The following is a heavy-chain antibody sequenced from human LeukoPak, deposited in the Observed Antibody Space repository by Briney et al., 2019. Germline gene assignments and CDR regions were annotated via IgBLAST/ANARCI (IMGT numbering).Heavy chain of an antibody. CDR2: IIPIFGTA. CDR1: GYTFTSYG. J-gene: IGHJ4*02. V-gene: IGHV1-69*13. Sequence: ASVKVSCKASGYTFTSYGISWVRQAPGQGLEWMGGIIPIFGTANYAQKFQGRVTITADESTSTAYMELSSLRSEDTAVYYCARGGITGTMDYWGQGTLVTVSS. D-gene: IGHD1-7*01. CDR3: ARGGITGTMDY.